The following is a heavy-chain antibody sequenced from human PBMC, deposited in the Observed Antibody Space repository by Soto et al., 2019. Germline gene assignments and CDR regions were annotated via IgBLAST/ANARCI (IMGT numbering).Heavy chain of an antibody. J-gene: IGHJ4*02. CDR3: AKRTSGTTWGESDY. CDR1: GYIFSDYG. V-gene: IGHV1-18*04. CDR2: ISGYSGNA. Sequence: QVQVIQSGAEVKKPGASVKVSCKTSGYIFSDYGINWVRQAPGQGLGWMGWISGYSGNANLAQKFQGRVTMTTDKSTRTAYMELRRLRSDDTAVYYCAKRTSGTTWGESDYWGQGTLVTVSS. D-gene: IGHD4-17*01.